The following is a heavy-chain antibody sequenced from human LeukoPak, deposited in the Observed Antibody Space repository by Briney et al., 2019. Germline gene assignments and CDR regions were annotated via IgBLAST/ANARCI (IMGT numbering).Heavy chain of an antibody. D-gene: IGHD3-3*01. CDR3: ARGGYDFWSGYYRIGPYYFDY. Sequence: PGGSLRLSCVVSGFTFNKYWMSWVRQAPGKGLEWVATMRQDGGEIYYVDSVRGRFTISRDNAKNSLYLQMNSLRAEDTAVYYCARGGYDFWSGYYRIGPYYFDYWGQGTLVTVSS. CDR2: MRQDGGEI. CDR1: GFTFNKYW. V-gene: IGHV3-7*01. J-gene: IGHJ4*02.